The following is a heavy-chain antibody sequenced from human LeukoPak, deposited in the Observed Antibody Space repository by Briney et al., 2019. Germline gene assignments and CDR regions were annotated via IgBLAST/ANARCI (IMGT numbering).Heavy chain of an antibody. CDR2: IIPIFGIA. Sequence: ASVKVSCKASGGTFSSYAISWVRQAPGQGLEWMGRIIPIFGIANYAQKFQGRVTITADKSTSTAYMELSSLRSEDTAVYYCARAAPYYGSGSKWFDPWGRGTLVTVSS. V-gene: IGHV1-69*04. D-gene: IGHD3-10*01. CDR1: GGTFSSYA. CDR3: ARAAPYYGSGSKWFDP. J-gene: IGHJ5*02.